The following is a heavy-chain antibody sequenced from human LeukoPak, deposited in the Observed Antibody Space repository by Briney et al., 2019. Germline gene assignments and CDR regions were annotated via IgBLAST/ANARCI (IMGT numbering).Heavy chain of an antibody. V-gene: IGHV3-23*01. D-gene: IGHD3-10*01. CDR3: AAPLYGSGSWDY. CDR1: EVTFSSYA. J-gene: IGHJ4*02. Sequence: GGSLRLSCAASEVTFSSYAMSWVRQAPGKGLEWGSAISGSGGSTYYADSVKGRFTISRDNSKNTLYLQMNSLRAEDTAVYYCAAPLYGSGSWDYWGQGTLVTVSS. CDR2: ISGSGGST.